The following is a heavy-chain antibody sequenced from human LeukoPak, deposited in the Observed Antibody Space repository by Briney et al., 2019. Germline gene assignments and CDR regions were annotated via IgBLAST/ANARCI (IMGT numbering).Heavy chain of an antibody. CDR2: MKSSNGHA. D-gene: IGHD7-27*01. Sequence: PGASVKVSCKASGYTFTSFDFNWVRQATGQGLEWMGWMKSSNGHAGYAQKFQGRVTMTRDTSISTAYMELSSLTFEDTAVYYCARGPPNWGMVGYWGQGTLVTVSS. CDR1: GYTFTSFD. CDR3: ARGPPNWGMVGY. J-gene: IGHJ4*02. V-gene: IGHV1-8*01.